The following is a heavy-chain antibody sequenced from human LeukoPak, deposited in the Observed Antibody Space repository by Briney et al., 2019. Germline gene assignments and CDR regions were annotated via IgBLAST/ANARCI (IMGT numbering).Heavy chain of an antibody. CDR2: ISGYNANT. CDR3: ARDQMSDSGTKANWFDP. CDR1: GYSLSRFG. Sequence: ASVKVSCKASGYSLSRFGINWVRQAPGQGLEWMGWISGYNANTHYTQKFQGRVTMTRDTSTSAAYMEVKSLTPDDTAVYYCARDQMSDSGTKANWFDPWGQGTLVTVSS. D-gene: IGHD1-26*01. J-gene: IGHJ5*02. V-gene: IGHV1-18*01.